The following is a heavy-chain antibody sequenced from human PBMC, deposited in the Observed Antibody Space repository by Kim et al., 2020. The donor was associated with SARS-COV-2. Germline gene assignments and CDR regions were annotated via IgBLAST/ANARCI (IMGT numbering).Heavy chain of an antibody. V-gene: IGHV4-34*01. CDR3: ARGLSTVVRAHPRDHYYYGMDA. CDR1: GGSFSGYY. J-gene: IGHJ6*02. D-gene: IGHD3-10*01. Sequence: SETLSLTCAVYGGSFSGYYWSWIRQPPGKGLEWIGEINHSGSTNYNPSLKSRVTISVATSNNQFSLKLSSVTAADTAVYYCARGLSTVVRAHPRDHYYYGMDAWGQGTTVTVSS. CDR2: INHSGST.